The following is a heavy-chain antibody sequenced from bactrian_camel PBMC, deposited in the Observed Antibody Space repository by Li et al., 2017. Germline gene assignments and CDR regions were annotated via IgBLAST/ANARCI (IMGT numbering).Heavy chain of an antibody. D-gene: IGHD5*01. J-gene: IGHJ4*01. V-gene: IGHV3S55*01. CDR2: IDSDGGT. CDR1: GFTFGDYD. CDR3: AADVLMGWMDQSCSEFDF. Sequence: HVQLVESGGGSVQAGGSLTLSCFVSGFTFGDYDLEMGWYRQAPGNECELVSTIDSDGGTEYADSVKGRFTISQDTSKNAINLQMDSLQPEDTAVYYCAADVLMGWMDQSCSEFDFRGQGTQVTVS.